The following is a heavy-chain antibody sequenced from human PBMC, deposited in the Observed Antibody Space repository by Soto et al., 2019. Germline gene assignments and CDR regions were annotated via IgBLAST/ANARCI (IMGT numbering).Heavy chain of an antibody. CDR3: ARGGGGSTHFDF. J-gene: IGHJ4*02. Sequence: QVRLQESGPGLVKPSETLSLTCTLSGGSMTSDYWSWVRQPPGKGPEWIGHIHYSGSTAYSSSLTSRVTISGYTSKNQFSLKLHSATAADTGVYFCARGGGGSTHFDFWGQGILVTVSS. CDR2: IHYSGST. V-gene: IGHV4-59*01. D-gene: IGHD3-16*01. CDR1: GGSMTSDY.